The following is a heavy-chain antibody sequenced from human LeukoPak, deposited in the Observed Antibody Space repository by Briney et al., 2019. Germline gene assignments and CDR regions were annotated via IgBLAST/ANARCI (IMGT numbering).Heavy chain of an antibody. V-gene: IGHV3-23*01. D-gene: IGHD7-27*01. CDR1: GFTFSSYA. CDR3: AKDVGLANWGSYYYYYGMDV. Sequence: GGSLRLSCAASGFTFSSYAMSWVRQAPGKGLEWVSAISGSGGSTYYADSVKGRFTISRDNSKNTLYLQMNSLRAEDTAVYYCAKDVGLANWGSYYYYYGMDVWGQGTTVTVSS. J-gene: IGHJ6*02. CDR2: ISGSGGST.